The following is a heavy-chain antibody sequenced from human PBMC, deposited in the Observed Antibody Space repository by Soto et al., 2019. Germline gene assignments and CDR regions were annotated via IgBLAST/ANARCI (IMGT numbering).Heavy chain of an antibody. J-gene: IGHJ6*02. Sequence: GGSLRLSCAASGVTFSSYAMSWVRQAPGKGLEWVSAISGSGGSTYYADSVKGRFTISRDNSKNTLYLQMNSLRAEHTAVYYCANPSYSSSVLRSYSYGLEGWGQGTRVTVSS. CDR2: ISGSGGST. CDR1: GVTFSSYA. D-gene: IGHD6-6*01. CDR3: ANPSYSSSVLRSYSYGLEG. V-gene: IGHV3-23*01.